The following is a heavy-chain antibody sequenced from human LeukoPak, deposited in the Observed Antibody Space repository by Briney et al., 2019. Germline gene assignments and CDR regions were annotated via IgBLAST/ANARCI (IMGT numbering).Heavy chain of an antibody. V-gene: IGHV4-34*01. CDR1: GGSFSAYY. J-gene: IGHJ6*03. Sequence: PSETLSLTCAVYGGSFSAYYWSWIRQPPGKGLEWIGEINHSGSTNYNPSLKSRVTIPVDASKNQFSLRLSSVTAADTAVYYCARLRRYCSGGSCPRYYYYMDVWGKGTTVTISS. CDR2: INHSGST. CDR3: ARLRRYCSGGSCPRYYYYMDV. D-gene: IGHD2-15*01.